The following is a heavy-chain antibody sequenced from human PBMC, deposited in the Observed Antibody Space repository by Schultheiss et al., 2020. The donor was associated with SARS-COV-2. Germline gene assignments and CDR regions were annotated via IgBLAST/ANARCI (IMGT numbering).Heavy chain of an antibody. CDR2: IYYSGST. CDR1: GGSISSYY. J-gene: IGHJ4*02. V-gene: IGHV4-59*08. D-gene: IGHD5-18*01. CDR3: ARGRIQLWFGFFY. Sequence: SETLSLTCTVSGGSISSYYWSWIRQPPGKGLEWIGYIYYSGSTNYNPSLKSRVTISVDTSKNQFSLKLSSVTAADTAVYYCARGRIQLWFGFFYWGQGTLVTVSS.